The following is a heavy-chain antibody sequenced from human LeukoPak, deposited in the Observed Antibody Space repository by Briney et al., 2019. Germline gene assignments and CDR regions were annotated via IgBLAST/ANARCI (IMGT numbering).Heavy chain of an antibody. J-gene: IGHJ4*02. CDR2: ISGSGGST. CDR3: AKVSIFGVVIFDY. D-gene: IGHD3-3*01. Sequence: GGSLRLSCAASGFTFSSYAMSWVRQAPGKGLEWVSAISGSGGSTYYADFVKGRFTISRDNSKNTLYLQMDSLRAEDTAVYYCAKVSIFGVVIFDYWGQGTLVTVSS. CDR1: GFTFSSYA. V-gene: IGHV3-23*01.